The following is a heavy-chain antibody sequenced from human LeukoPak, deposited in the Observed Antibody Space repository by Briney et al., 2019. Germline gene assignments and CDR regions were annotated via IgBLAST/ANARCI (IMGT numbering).Heavy chain of an antibody. J-gene: IGHJ4*02. CDR3: AGDAGQATPFDY. V-gene: IGHV3-74*01. CDR1: GFTVSSYW. CDR2: IRRDGTT. D-gene: IGHD2-15*01. Sequence: PGGSLRLSCAASGFTVSSYWIHWVRQAPGKGLVWVSLIRRDGTTSFAASVQGRFTISRDNARNTLYLQMNSLAAEDTAVYYCAGDAGQATPFDYWGPGTLVTVSS.